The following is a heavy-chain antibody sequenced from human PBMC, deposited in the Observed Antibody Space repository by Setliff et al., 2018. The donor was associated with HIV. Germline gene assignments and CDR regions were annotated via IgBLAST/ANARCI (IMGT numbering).Heavy chain of an antibody. CDR1: GYTFTSYG. D-gene: IGHD3-3*01. J-gene: IGHJ4*02. Sequence: ASVKVSCKASGYTFTSYGVSWVRQAPGQGLEWMGWISAYNGNTNYAQKLQGRVTMTTDTSTSTAYMELRSLRSDDTAVYYCANSQDWSGYYALDYWGQGTLVTVSS. V-gene: IGHV1-18*01. CDR2: ISAYNGNT. CDR3: ANSQDWSGYYALDY.